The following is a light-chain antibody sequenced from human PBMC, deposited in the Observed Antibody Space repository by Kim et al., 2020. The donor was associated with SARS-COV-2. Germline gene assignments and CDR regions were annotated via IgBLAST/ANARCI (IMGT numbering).Light chain of an antibody. V-gene: IGKV3-15*01. Sequence: VSPGEGATLYCRASQSVSSKLAWYKQKPGQAPRLLIYGAYTRATGIPARFSGSGYGTEFTLTISSLQSEDFAVYYCQQYNNWPPYTFVQGTKLEI. J-gene: IGKJ2*01. CDR1: QSVSSK. CDR3: QQYNNWPPYT. CDR2: GAY.